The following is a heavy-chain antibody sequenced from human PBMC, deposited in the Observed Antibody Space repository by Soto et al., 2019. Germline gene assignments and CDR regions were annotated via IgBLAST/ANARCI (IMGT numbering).Heavy chain of an antibody. CDR2: IGPEGGAT. D-gene: IGHD5-12*01. V-gene: IGHV1-2*02. CDR3: GRGRSGQIVVFY. J-gene: IGHJ4*02. CDR1: GYTFTGHY. Sequence: ASVKVSCKASGYTFTGHYIHWVRQAPEQGPEWMGEIGPEGGATRYAQKFQGRVTMTRDMSITTVYMELNNLSPDDTAVYYCGRGRSGQIVVFYWGQGTPVTVSS.